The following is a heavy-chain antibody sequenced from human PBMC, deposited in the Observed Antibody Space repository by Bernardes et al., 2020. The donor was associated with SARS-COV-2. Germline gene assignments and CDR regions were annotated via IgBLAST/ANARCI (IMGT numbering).Heavy chain of an antibody. D-gene: IGHD6-13*01. V-gene: IGHV3-7*01. J-gene: IGHJ4*02. CDR2: IKQDGSEK. Sequence: GRSLRLSCAASGFTFSSYWMSWVRQAPGKGLEWVANIKQDGSEKYYVDSVKGRFTISRDNAKNSLYLQMSILRAEDTAVYYCARDRPPYSIPPIDYWGKGTMVTVSS. CDR3: ARDRPPYSIPPIDY. CDR1: GFTFSSYW.